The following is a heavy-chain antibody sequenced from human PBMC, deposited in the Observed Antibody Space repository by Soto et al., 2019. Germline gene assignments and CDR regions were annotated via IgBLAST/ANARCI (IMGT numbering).Heavy chain of an antibody. Sequence: QVQLVESGGGVVQPGRSLRLSCAASGFTFSSYAMHWVRQAPGKGLEWVAVISYDGSNKYYADSVKGRFTISRDNSKNTLYLQMNSXRAEDTAVYYCAREADYSLDVWGQGTTVTVSS. CDR2: ISYDGSNK. D-gene: IGHD3-16*01. V-gene: IGHV3-30-3*01. J-gene: IGHJ6*02. CDR3: AREADYSLDV. CDR1: GFTFSSYA.